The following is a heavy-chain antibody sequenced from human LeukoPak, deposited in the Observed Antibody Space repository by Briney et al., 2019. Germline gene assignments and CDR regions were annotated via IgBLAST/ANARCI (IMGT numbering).Heavy chain of an antibody. CDR1: GYTFTSYG. D-gene: IGHD3-3*01. CDR2: ISAYNGNT. J-gene: IGHJ3*02. CDR3: ARDTSVLEWLLYGAFDI. Sequence: ASVKVSCKASGYTFTSYGISWVRQAPGQGLEWMGWISAYNGNTNYAQKLQGRVTMPTDTSTSTAYMELRSLRSDDTAVYYCARDTSVLEWLLYGAFDIWGQGTMVTVS. V-gene: IGHV1-18*01.